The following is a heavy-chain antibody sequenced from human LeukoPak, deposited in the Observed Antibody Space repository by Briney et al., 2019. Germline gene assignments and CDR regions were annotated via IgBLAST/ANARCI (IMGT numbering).Heavy chain of an antibody. Sequence: SETLSLTCTVSGGSISSYYWSWIRQPPGKGLEWIEYIYYSGSTNYNPSLKSRVTISVDTSKNQFSLKLSSVTAADTAVYYCARDLVYGDYPGHDAFDIWGQGTMVTVSS. CDR1: GGSISSYY. CDR2: IYYSGST. D-gene: IGHD4-17*01. CDR3: ARDLVYGDYPGHDAFDI. V-gene: IGHV4-59*01. J-gene: IGHJ3*02.